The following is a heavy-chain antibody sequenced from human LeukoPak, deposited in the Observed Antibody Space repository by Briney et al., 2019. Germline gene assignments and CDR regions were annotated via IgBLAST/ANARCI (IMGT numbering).Heavy chain of an antibody. J-gene: IGHJ3*02. CDR3: ARSPHHIYGDYVEGAFDI. D-gene: IGHD4-17*01. CDR1: GFSLSTSGMR. Sequence: SGPTLVNPTQTLTLTCTFSGFSLSTSGMRVSWIRQPPGKALEWLARIDWDDGKFYSTSLKTRLTISKDTSKNQVVLTMTNMDPVDTATYYCARSPHHIYGDYVEGAFDIWGQGTMVTVSS. V-gene: IGHV2-70*04. CDR2: IDWDDGK.